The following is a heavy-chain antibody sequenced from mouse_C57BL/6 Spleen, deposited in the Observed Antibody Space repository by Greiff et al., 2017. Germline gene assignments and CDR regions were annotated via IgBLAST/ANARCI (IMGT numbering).Heavy chain of an antibody. CDR2: IYPRGGNT. CDR3: ARNYVSSYEGYFDV. D-gene: IGHD1-1*01. J-gene: IGHJ1*03. Sequence: QVQLQQSGAELARPGASVKLSCKASGYTFTSYGISWVKQRTGQGLEWIGEIYPRGGNTYYNEKFKGKATLTADKSSSTAYMELRSLTSEDTAVYFCARNYVSSYEGYFDVWGTETTVTVSS. CDR1: GYTFTSYG. V-gene: IGHV1-81*01.